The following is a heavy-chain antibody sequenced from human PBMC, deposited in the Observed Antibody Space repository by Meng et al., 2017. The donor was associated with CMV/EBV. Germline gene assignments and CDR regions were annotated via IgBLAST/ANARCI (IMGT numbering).Heavy chain of an antibody. CDR1: GFTFSSYD. V-gene: IGHV3-13*01. Sequence: GESLKIPCAASGFTFSSYDMHWVRQATGKGLEWVSAIGTAGDTYYPGSVKGRFTISRENAKNSLYLQMNSLRAGDTAVYYCARGPGYCSSTSCYMWLDGGGMDVWGQGTTVTVSS. CDR2: IGTAGDT. J-gene: IGHJ6*02. D-gene: IGHD2-2*02. CDR3: ARGPGYCSSTSCYMWLDGGGMDV.